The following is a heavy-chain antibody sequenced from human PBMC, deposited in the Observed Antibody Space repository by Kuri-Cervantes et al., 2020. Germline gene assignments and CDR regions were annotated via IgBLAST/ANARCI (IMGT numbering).Heavy chain of an antibody. CDR2: ISSSSSYI. Sequence: GGSLRLSCAASGFTFSNAWMSWVRQAPGKGLEWVSSISSSSSYIYYADSVKGRFTISRDNAKNSLYLQMNSLRAEDTAVYYCARAARRPYSYYFDYWGQGTLVTVSS. V-gene: IGHV3-21*01. CDR1: GFTFSNAW. CDR3: ARAARRPYSYYFDY. J-gene: IGHJ4*02. D-gene: IGHD2-15*01.